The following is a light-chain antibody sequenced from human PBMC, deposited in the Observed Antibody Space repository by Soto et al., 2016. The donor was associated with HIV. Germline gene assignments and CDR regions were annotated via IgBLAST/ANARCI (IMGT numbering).Light chain of an antibody. CDR3: GSRDSSGSLWV. CDR1: SLRKYY. J-gene: IGLJ3*02. Sequence: SSEVTQDPAVSVALGQTVSITCQGDSLRKYYASWYQQKPGQAPVLVFFGKNNRPSGIPDRFSGSSSGDTASLTITGAQAEDEADYYCGSRDSSGSLWVFGGGTKLTVL. CDR2: GKN. V-gene: IGLV3-19*01.